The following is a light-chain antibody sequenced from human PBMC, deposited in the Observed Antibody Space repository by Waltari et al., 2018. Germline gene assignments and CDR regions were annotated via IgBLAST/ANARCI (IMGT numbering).Light chain of an antibody. CDR1: STVLGCYKY. CDR3: CSYAGRYTSV. Sequence: QSALTQPRSVSGSPGQSVTLSCTGTSTVLGCYKYVSLYQHHAGKAPKLIIYDIDNRPSGVPDRFSGSKAGNTASLTISGLLTDDEADYYCCSYAGRYTSVFGGGTRVTVL. V-gene: IGLV2-11*01. J-gene: IGLJ2*01. CDR2: DID.